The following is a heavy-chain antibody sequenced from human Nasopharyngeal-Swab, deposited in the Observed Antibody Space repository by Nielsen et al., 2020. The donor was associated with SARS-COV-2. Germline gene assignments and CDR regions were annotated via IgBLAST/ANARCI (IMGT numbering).Heavy chain of an antibody. V-gene: IGHV4-59*01. CDR1: GCSISSYY. Sequence: SETLSLTFTVSGCSISSYYWSWIRQPPGKGLEWIGYIYYIGSTNYNPSLKSRVTISVDTSKNQFSLKLSSVTAADTAVYYCARAPTRSRYSSSLGAFDIWGQGTMVTVSS. CDR2: IYYIGST. D-gene: IGHD6-13*01. CDR3: ARAPTRSRYSSSLGAFDI. J-gene: IGHJ3*02.